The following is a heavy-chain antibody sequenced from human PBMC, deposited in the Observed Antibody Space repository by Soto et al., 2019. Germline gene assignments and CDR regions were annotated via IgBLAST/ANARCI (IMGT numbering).Heavy chain of an antibody. CDR3: AIEPYDFWSGYYTGDNWFDP. Sequence: EVQLLESGGGLVQPGGSLRLSCAASGFTFRSYAMSWVRQAPGKGLEWVSAISGSGGSTYYADSVKGRFTISRDNSTNTLYLQMNSLRAEDTAVYYCAIEPYDFWSGYYTGDNWFDPWGQGTLVTVSS. CDR1: GFTFRSYA. CDR2: ISGSGGST. D-gene: IGHD3-3*01. V-gene: IGHV3-23*01. J-gene: IGHJ5*02.